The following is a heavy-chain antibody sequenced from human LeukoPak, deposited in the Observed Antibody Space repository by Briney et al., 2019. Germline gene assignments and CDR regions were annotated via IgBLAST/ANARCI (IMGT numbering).Heavy chain of an antibody. Sequence: PSETLSLTCTVSGGSINSYYWSWIRQPPGKELEWIGYIYYSGSTNYNPSLKSRVTISVDTSKNQFSLRLISVTAADTAVYYCARGPNRYSNGWCYFDNWGQGTLVTVSS. CDR3: ARGPNRYSNGWCYFDN. J-gene: IGHJ4*02. CDR2: IYYSGST. D-gene: IGHD6-19*01. CDR1: GGSINSYY. V-gene: IGHV4-59*01.